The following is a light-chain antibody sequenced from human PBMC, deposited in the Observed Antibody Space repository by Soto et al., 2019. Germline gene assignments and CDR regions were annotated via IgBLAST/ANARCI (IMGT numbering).Light chain of an antibody. Sequence: QSALTHPPSASGSPGQSVTISCTGTSSDVGAYNYVSWYQQHPGKAPKLMIYEVNKRPSGVPNRFSGSKSGNTASLTVSGLKAEDEADYYCSSYAGSNNVVFGGGTKLTVL. CDR2: EVN. J-gene: IGLJ2*01. CDR1: SSDVGAYNY. V-gene: IGLV2-8*01. CDR3: SSYAGSNNVV.